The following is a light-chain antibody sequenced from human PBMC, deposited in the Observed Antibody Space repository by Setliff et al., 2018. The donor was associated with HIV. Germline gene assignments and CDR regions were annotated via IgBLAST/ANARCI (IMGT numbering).Light chain of an antibody. V-gene: IGLV2-11*01. J-gene: IGLJ1*01. CDR1: STDVGGYDS. CDR2: DVN. CDR3: CSYGGPSTFYV. Sequence: QSALTQPRSVSGSPGQSVTISCTTTSTDVGGYDSVSWYQQLPGKAPKLVIYDVNKRPSGIPDRFSGSKSGNTASLTISGLQAADEADYYCCSYGGPSTFYVFGTGTKVTVL.